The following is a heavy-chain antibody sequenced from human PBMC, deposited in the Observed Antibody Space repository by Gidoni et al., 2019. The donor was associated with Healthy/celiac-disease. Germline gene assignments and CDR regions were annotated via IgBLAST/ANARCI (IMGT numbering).Heavy chain of an antibody. V-gene: IGHV3-23*01. CDR1: GFTSSSYA. CDR2: ISGSGGST. Sequence: EVQLLESGGGLVQPVGSLRLSCAASGFTSSSYAKSWVRQAPGKGREWVTAISGSGGSTYYAESVKGRFTISRENSKKTLYLKMNSMGAEDTAVYYCAKEWTVTPSAFDIWGQGTMVTVSS. D-gene: IGHD4-4*01. J-gene: IGHJ3*02. CDR3: AKEWTVTPSAFDI.